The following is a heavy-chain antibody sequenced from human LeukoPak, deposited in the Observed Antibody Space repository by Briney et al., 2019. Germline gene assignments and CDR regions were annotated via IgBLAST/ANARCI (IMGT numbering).Heavy chain of an antibody. CDR3: ASLSIFGGY. Sequence: PGGSLRLSCAASGFTFSSYSMNWVRQAPGKGLEWVSYISSSSSTEYNADSVKGRFTISRDNAKNSLYLQLNGLRAKDTAVYYCASLSIFGGYWGQGTLVTVSS. CDR1: GFTFSSYS. J-gene: IGHJ4*02. V-gene: IGHV3-48*04. CDR2: ISSSSSTE. D-gene: IGHD3-3*01.